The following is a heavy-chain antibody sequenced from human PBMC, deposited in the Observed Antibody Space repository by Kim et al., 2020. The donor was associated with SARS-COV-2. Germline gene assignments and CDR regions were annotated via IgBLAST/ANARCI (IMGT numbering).Heavy chain of an antibody. CDR2: T. CDR3: AISSIAGAFDI. D-gene: IGHD6-6*01. J-gene: IGHJ3*02. Sequence: TYSANCVKGRFTISRDNSKNTLYLQMNSRRAEDTAVYYCAISSIAGAFDIWGQGTMVTVSS. V-gene: IGHV3-53*01.